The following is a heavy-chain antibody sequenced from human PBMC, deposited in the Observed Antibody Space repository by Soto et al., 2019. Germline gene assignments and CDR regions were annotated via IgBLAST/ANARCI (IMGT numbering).Heavy chain of an antibody. CDR3: ARHDCISSSCYYYYYYGMDV. J-gene: IGHJ6*02. V-gene: IGHV1-69*12. CDR1: GGTFSSYA. CDR2: IIPIFDTA. D-gene: IGHD2-2*01. Sequence: QVQLVQSGAEVKKPGSSVKVSCKASGGTFSSYAISWVRQAPGQGLEWMGGIIPIFDTANYAQKFQGRVTITADESXXTXYRXLSSLRSEDTAVYYCARHDCISSSCYYYYYYGMDVWGQGTTVTVSS.